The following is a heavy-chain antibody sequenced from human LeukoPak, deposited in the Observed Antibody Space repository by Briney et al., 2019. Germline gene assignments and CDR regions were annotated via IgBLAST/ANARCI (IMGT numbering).Heavy chain of an antibody. CDR2: INTNTGNP. CDR3: ARGPLGYYDSSGYYGT. V-gene: IGHV7-4-1*02. D-gene: IGHD3-22*01. J-gene: IGHJ5*02. CDR1: GYTFTSYA. Sequence: GASVKVSCKASGYTFTSYAMNWVRQAPGQGLEWMGWINTNTGNPTYVQGFTGRFVLSLDTSVSTAYLQISSLKAEDTAVYYCARGPLGYYDSSGYYGTWGQGTLVTVSS.